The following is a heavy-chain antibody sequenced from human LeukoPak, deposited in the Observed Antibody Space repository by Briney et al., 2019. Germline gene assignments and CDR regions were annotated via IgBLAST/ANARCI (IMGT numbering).Heavy chain of an antibody. CDR2: IRYDGSNK. V-gene: IGHV3-30*02. Sequence: GGSLRLSCAASGFTFSSYGMHWVRQAPGKGLEWVAFIRYDGSNKYYADSVKGRFTISRDNSKNTLYLQMNSLRAEDTAVYYCARDYYGPIDAFDIWGQGTMVTVSS. D-gene: IGHD3-10*01. CDR1: GFTFSSYG. J-gene: IGHJ3*02. CDR3: ARDYYGPIDAFDI.